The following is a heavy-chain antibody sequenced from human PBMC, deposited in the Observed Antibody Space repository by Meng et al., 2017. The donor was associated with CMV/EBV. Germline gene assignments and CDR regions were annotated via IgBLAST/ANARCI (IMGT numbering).Heavy chain of an antibody. J-gene: IGHJ6*02. CDR2: MNPNSGNT. D-gene: IGHD4-23*01. CDR3: ARDGNSYYYYYGMDV. CDR1: GYTFTSYD. V-gene: IGHV1-8*01. Sequence: ASVKVSCKASGYTFTSYDINWVRQATGQGLEWMGWMNPNSGNTGYAQKFQGRVTMTRNTSISTAYMELSSLRSEDTAVYYCARDGNSYYYYYGMDVWGQGTMVTVSS.